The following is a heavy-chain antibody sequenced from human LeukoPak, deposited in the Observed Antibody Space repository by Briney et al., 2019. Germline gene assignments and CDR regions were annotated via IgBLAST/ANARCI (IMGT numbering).Heavy chain of an antibody. CDR2: FDPEDGET. D-gene: IGHD3-22*01. J-gene: IGHJ5*02. CDR3: ATVMYYYDSSGYYNSDNWFDP. Sequence: ASVKVSCKASGYTFIGYYIHWVRQAPGKGLEWMGGFDPEDGETIYAQKFQGRVTMTEDTSTDTAYMELSSLRSEDTAVYYCATVMYYYDSSGYYNSDNWFDPWGQGTLVTVSS. V-gene: IGHV1-24*01. CDR1: GYTFIGYY.